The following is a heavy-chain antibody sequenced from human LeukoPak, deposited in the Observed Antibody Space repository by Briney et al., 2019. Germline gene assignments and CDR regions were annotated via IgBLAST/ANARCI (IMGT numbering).Heavy chain of an antibody. CDR2: INPNSGGT. CDR3: ARFDTVAPGRPYDI. V-gene: IGHV1-2*02. J-gene: IGHJ3*02. CDR1: EYTFTDYY. Sequence: GASVKVSCKASEYTFTDYYLHWVRQAPGEGLEWMGWINPNSGGTKTAPNFQGRVTITSDTSVSTAYMELSSQRSDDTAVYYCARFDTVAPGRPYDIWGQGTKVTVSS. D-gene: IGHD4-11*01.